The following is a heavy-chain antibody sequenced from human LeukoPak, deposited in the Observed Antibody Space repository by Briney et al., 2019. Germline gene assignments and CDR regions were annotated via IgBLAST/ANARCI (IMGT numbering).Heavy chain of an antibody. V-gene: IGHV3-7*01. J-gene: IGHJ4*02. CDR1: GFTFSSYW. Sequence: GGSLRLSCAASGFTFSSYWMHWVRQAPGKGLEWVANINQDGSQKYYVDSVKGRFTISRDNAKNSLYLQMNSLRAEDTAVYYCARALAAAGSYWGQGTLVTVFS. CDR2: INQDGSQK. D-gene: IGHD6-25*01. CDR3: ARALAAAGSY.